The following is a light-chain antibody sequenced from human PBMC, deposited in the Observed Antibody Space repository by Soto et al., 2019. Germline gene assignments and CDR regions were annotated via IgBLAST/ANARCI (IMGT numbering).Light chain of an antibody. V-gene: IGLV2-11*01. J-gene: IGLJ1*01. CDR2: DVS. CDR1: SSDVGGYNY. Sequence: QSALTRPRSVSGSPGQSVTISCTGTSSDVGGYNYVSWYQQHPGKAPKLMIYDVSKRPSGVPDRFSGSKSGNTASLTISGLQAEDEADYYCCSYAGRYYVFGTGTKVTVL. CDR3: CSYAGRYYV.